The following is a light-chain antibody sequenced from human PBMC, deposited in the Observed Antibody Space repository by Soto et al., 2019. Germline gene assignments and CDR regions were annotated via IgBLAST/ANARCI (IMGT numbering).Light chain of an antibody. CDR3: SSYTSSSTYV. CDR1: RSDVGGYNY. Sequence: ALTHPASVSGAPGQPITISCTGTRSDVGGYNYVYWHQQHPGNAPKLMICDVTNRPSGVSDRFSGSKSGNTASLTISGLQAEDEADYYCSSYTSSSTYVFGAGTKVTVL. J-gene: IGLJ1*01. CDR2: DVT. V-gene: IGLV2-14*01.